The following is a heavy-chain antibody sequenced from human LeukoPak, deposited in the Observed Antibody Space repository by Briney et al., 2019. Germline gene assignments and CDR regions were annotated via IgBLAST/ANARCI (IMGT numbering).Heavy chain of an antibody. Sequence: YPGGSLRLSCAASGFTFSSYAMNWVRQAPGRWLEWVSGFSGSGGTTYYADSVKGRFTISRDNSKNTLYLQMNSLRAEDTAVYYCANGNRCTSPNCLGYYYFYMDVWGKGTTVTVSS. CDR1: GFTFSSYA. D-gene: IGHD2-8*01. CDR2: FSGSGGTT. J-gene: IGHJ6*03. V-gene: IGHV3-23*01. CDR3: ANGNRCTSPNCLGYYYFYMDV.